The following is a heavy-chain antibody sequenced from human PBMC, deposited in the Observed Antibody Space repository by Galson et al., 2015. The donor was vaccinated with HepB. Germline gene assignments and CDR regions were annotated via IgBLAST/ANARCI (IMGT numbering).Heavy chain of an antibody. V-gene: IGHV1-18*01. CDR3: ARRLYDSSGYYYPVDY. CDR2: ISAYNGNT. D-gene: IGHD3-22*01. J-gene: IGHJ4*02. Sequence: SVKVSCKASGYTFTSYGISWVRQAPGQGLEWMGWISAYNGNTNYAQKLQGRVTMTTDTSTSTAYMELRSLRSDDTAVDYCARRLYDSSGYYYPVDYWGQGTLVTVSS. CDR1: GYTFTSYG.